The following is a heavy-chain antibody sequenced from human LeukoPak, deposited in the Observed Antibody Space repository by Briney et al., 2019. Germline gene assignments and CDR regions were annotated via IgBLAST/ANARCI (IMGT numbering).Heavy chain of an antibody. CDR1: GFTFGDYA. J-gene: IGHJ3*02. Sequence: GGSLRLSCTASGFTFGDYAMSWVRQAPGKGLEWVGFIRSKAYGGTTEYAASVKGRFTISRDDSKSIAYLQMNSLKTEDTAVYYCTRAIAVARLVAFDIWGQGTMVTVSS. D-gene: IGHD6-19*01. CDR3: TRAIAVARLVAFDI. CDR2: IRSKAYGGTT. V-gene: IGHV3-49*04.